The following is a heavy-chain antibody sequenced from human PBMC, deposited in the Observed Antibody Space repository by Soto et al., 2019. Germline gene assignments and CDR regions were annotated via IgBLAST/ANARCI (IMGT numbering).Heavy chain of an antibody. V-gene: IGHV3-72*01. CDR3: VRATFFSDSSGYTRCFDY. CDR1: RFPFRDHS. CDR2: SRDKAQGYST. Sequence: GSLILSCEDSRFPFRDHSIDWVRPARGTGLTRVGRSRDKAQGYSTAYAASVKGRFTTSRDESQNSVYLQMHSLKTEDTAVYYCVRATFFSDSSGYTRCFDYWGHVTLVTGSS. D-gene: IGHD3-22*01. J-gene: IGHJ4*01.